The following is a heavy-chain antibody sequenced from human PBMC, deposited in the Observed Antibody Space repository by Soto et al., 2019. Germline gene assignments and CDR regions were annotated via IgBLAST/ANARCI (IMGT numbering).Heavy chain of an antibody. CDR1: GFTFSSYA. CDR3: PKDPWYSGYDYWVDY. J-gene: IGHJ4*02. D-gene: IGHD5-12*01. Sequence: GGSLRLSCAASGFTFSSYAMSWVRQAPGKGLEWVSAISGSGGSTYYADSVKGRFTISRDNSKNTLYLQMNSLRAEDTAVYYCPKDPWYSGYDYWVDYWGQGTLVTVSS. V-gene: IGHV3-23*01. CDR2: ISGSGGST.